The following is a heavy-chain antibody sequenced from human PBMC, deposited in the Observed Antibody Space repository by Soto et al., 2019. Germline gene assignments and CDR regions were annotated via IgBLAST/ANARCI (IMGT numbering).Heavy chain of an antibody. V-gene: IGHV4-30-2*01. Sequence: QLQLQESGSGLVKPSQTLSLTCAVSGGSISSGGYSWSWIRQPPGKGLEWIGYIYHSGSTYYNPSLKSRVTISVDRSKNQFSLKLSSVTAADTAVYYCARTYCSSTSCYPNWFDPWGQGTLVTVSS. CDR3: ARTYCSSTSCYPNWFDP. J-gene: IGHJ5*02. CDR1: GGSISSGGYS. CDR2: IYHSGST. D-gene: IGHD2-2*01.